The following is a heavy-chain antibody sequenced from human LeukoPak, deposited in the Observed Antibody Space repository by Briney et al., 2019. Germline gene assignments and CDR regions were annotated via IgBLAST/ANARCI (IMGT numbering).Heavy chain of an antibody. CDR3: ALNYDSSGYSPSWYFDL. Sequence: SETLSLTCAVYGGSFSGYYWSWIRQPPGKGLEWIGEINHSGSTNYNPSLKSRVTISVDTSKNQFSLKLSSVTAADTAVYYCALNYDSSGYSPSWYFDLWGRGTLVTVSS. J-gene: IGHJ2*01. D-gene: IGHD3-22*01. CDR2: INHSGST. V-gene: IGHV4-34*01. CDR1: GGSFSGYY.